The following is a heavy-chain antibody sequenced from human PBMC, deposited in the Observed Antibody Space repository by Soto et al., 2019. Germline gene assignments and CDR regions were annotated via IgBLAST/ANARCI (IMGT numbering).Heavy chain of an antibody. Sequence: AVKVSCKASGCIFINSAIQRVRQARGQRLEWIGWIDEGIGRKDNAQKVQERLTINKDMPTNTHYIQLSSLRVEDTAGYYFAGDQGGGATFHFWGQGSLVTVS. CDR3: AGDQGGGATFHF. J-gene: IGHJ4*02. V-gene: IGHV1-58*02. CDR2: IDEGIGRK. CDR1: GCIFINSA. D-gene: IGHD1-26*01.